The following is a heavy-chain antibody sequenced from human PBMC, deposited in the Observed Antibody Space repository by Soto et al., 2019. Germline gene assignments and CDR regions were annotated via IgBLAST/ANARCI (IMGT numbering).Heavy chain of an antibody. J-gene: IGHJ4*02. CDR2: IYYSGST. CDR1: GGSISRGGYY. Sequence: QVQLQESGPGLVKPSQTLSLTCTVSGGSISRGGYYWSWIRQHPGKGLEWIGYIYYSGSTYYNPSLKSRVTISVDTSKNQFSVKLSSVTAADTAVYFCAKSRLEQYFFDYWCQGTLVTVSS. V-gene: IGHV4-31*03. CDR3: AKSRLEQYFFDY. D-gene: IGHD6-19*01.